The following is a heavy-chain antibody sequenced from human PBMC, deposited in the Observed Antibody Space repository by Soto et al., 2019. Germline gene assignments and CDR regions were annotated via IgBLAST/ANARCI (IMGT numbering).Heavy chain of an antibody. Sequence: SETLSLTCTVSGGSISSSSYYWGWIRQPPGKGLEWIGSIYYSGSTYYNPSLKSRVTISVDTSKNQFSLKLSSVTAADTAVYYCAIHSDSGSYLDYFDYSCQGTLVPVSS. CDR1: GGSISSSSYY. D-gene: IGHD1-26*01. V-gene: IGHV4-39*01. CDR2: IYYSGST. CDR3: AIHSDSGSYLDYFDY. J-gene: IGHJ4*02.